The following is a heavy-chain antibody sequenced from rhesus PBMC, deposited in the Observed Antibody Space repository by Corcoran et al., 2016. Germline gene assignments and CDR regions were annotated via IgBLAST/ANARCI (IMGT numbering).Heavy chain of an antibody. D-gene: IGHD6-25*01. V-gene: IGHV3-136*01. J-gene: IGHJ4*01. CDR3: TRITAAAGRKYYVDY. CDR2: IIYTGKTI. CDR1: GFTFSSYD. Sequence: EVQLVESGGGLVQPGGSLRLSCAASGFTFSSYDMSWVRQAPGKGLEWVSYIIYTGKTIYYADSVKGRFTISRDNAKNSLSLQMSSRRAEDTAVYYCTRITAAAGRKYYVDYWGQGVLVTVSS.